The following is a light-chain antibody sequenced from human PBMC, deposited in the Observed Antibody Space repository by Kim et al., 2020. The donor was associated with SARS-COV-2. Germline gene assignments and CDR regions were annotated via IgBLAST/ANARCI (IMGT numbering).Light chain of an antibody. CDR3: QVWDSGVYV. CDR2: RDN. Sequence: VPLGQTATIACEVNNIVQDNVPWYQQKPGQPPVLVIYRDNNRTSAIPERFSGANSENTATLPITRVQAEDVADYYCQVWDSGVYVFGGGTRCTVL. J-gene: IGLJ1*01. V-gene: IGLV3-9*01. CDR1: NIVQDN.